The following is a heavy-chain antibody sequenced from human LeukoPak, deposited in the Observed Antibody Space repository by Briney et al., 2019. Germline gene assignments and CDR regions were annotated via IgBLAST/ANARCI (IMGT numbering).Heavy chain of an antibody. CDR3: AREHDLWHEGGNWFDA. V-gene: IGHV3-23*01. CDR2: LSAGKQVP. Sequence: GGSLRLSCAASGFTFSRYWMSWVRQAPGKGLEWVSALSAGKQVPYYADSVKGRFTVSRDNSKNTLYLQLSSLRAEDTAVYYCAREHDLWHEGGNWFDAWGQGTLVTVSS. J-gene: IGHJ5*02. CDR1: GFTFSRYW. D-gene: IGHD3-3*01.